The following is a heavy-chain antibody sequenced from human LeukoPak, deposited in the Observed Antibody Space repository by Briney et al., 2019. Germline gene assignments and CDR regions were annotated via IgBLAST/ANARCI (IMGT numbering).Heavy chain of an antibody. J-gene: IGHJ4*02. CDR1: GFTFSSYA. CDR3: AKDGDLYGHADY. Sequence: GGSLRLSCAASGFTFSSYAMSWVRQAPGKGLEWVASISYDGSKKYYADSLKGRFTISRDNSKKTLYLQMNSLRAEDTAVYYCAKDGDLYGHADYWGQGTLVTVSS. CDR2: ISYDGSKK. V-gene: IGHV3-30-3*01. D-gene: IGHD4-17*01.